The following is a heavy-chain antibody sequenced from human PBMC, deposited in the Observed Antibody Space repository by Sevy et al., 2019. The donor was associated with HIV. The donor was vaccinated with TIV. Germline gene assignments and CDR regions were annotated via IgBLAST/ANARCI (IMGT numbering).Heavy chain of an antibody. CDR1: GFTFSNYG. CDR2: IRFDASTK. D-gene: IGHD3-16*02. Sequence: GGSLRLSCAASGFTFSNYGMHWVRQAPGNGLEWVALIRFDASTKYYKDSVKGRFSVSRDNAKNILYLQINSLRPEDTVVYYCAKDLTGRYTSSSGDFDYWGQGTLVTVSS. V-gene: IGHV3-30*02. J-gene: IGHJ4*02. CDR3: AKDLTGRYTSSSGDFDY.